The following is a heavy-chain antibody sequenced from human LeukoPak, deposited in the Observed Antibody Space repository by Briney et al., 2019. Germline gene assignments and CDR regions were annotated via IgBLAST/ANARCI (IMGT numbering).Heavy chain of an antibody. CDR1: GYRFTIYW. D-gene: IGHD7-27*01. CDR2: IYPGDSDI. CDR3: VRRTTGEYYFDY. Sequence: GESLKISCKGPGYRFTIYWIRWVRQTPGRGLEWIGIIYPGDSDIRYSPSFQGQVNISADKSISTAYLQWSSLKASDTAMYYCVRRTTGEYYFDYWGQGTLVTVSS. V-gene: IGHV5-51*01. J-gene: IGHJ4*02.